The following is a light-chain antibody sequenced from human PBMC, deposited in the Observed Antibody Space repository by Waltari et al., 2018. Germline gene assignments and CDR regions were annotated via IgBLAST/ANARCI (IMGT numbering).Light chain of an antibody. CDR3: QHNVRLPVT. V-gene: IGKV3-11*01. CDR1: QSVGRS. CDR2: NRS. Sequence: SCRASQSVGRSCVWYQQRPGQAPRLVIYNRSTSATGIPARVSGSVSGTDFSLTISRLELEDFAVYYCQHNVRLPVTFGQGTKVEIK. J-gene: IGKJ1*01.